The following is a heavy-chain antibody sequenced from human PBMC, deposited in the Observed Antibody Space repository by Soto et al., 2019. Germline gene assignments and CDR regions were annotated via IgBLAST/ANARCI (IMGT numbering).Heavy chain of an antibody. CDR3: TREGDGSGFFSDF. CDR1: GFTFSDYN. Sequence: SLRLSCVASGFTFSDYNMNWVRQAPGKGLEWVSFISGRSNTIYYADSVKGRFTISKDNAKNSLYLLMNSLRSEDTAVYYCTREGDGSGFFSDFWGQGALVTVSS. D-gene: IGHD3-22*01. V-gene: IGHV3-48*01. CDR2: ISGRSNTI. J-gene: IGHJ4*02.